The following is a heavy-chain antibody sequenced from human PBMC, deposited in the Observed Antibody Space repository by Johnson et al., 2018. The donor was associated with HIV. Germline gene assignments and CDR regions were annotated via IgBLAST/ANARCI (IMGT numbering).Heavy chain of an antibody. J-gene: IGHJ3*02. CDR2: IYSGGST. V-gene: IGHV3-66*02. CDR3: AREYDAFDI. Sequence: VQLVESGGGVVQPGRSLRLSCAASGFTVSSNYMSWVRQAPGKGLEWVSVIYSGGSTYYVDSVKGRFTISRDNSKNTLYLQMNSLRAEDMAVYYCAREYDAFDIWGQGTMVTVSS. D-gene: IGHD3-10*01. CDR1: GFTVSSNY.